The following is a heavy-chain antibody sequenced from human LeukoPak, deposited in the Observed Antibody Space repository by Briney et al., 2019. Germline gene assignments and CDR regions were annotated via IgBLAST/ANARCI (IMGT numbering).Heavy chain of an antibody. V-gene: IGHV4-59*01. Sequence: SETLSLTCTVSGGSISSYYWSWIRQPPGKGLEWIGYIYYSGSTNYNPSLKSRVTISVDTSKNQFSLKLSSVTAADTAVYYCARASRQRLPEKWGQGTLVTVSS. D-gene: IGHD6-25*01. CDR1: GGSISSYY. J-gene: IGHJ4*02. CDR2: IYYSGST. CDR3: ARASRQRLPEK.